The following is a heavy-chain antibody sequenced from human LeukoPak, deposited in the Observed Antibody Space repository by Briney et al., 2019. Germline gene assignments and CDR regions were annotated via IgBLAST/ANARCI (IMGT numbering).Heavy chain of an antibody. J-gene: IGHJ4*02. CDR1: GFTFSSYG. Sequence: GGSLRLSCAASGFTFSSYGMSWVRQAPGKGLEWVSAISGSGGSTYYADSVKGRFTISRDNSKNTLYLQMNSLRAEDTAVYYCAKWYGGYSGYDLSPGYWGQGTLVTVSS. CDR3: AKWYGGYSGYDLSPGY. D-gene: IGHD5-12*01. CDR2: ISGSGGST. V-gene: IGHV3-23*01.